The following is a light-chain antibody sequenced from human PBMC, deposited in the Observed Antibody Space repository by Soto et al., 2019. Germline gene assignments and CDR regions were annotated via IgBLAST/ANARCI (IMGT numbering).Light chain of an antibody. CDR3: SSYKTTPTPYVV. CDR1: SSDVGAYNY. V-gene: IGLV2-14*03. J-gene: IGLJ2*01. CDR2: DVG. Sequence: QSALTQPASVSGSPGQSIAISCTGTSSDVGAYNYVSWYQQHPGNAPKLMIYDVGNRPSGVSDRFSGSKSGNTASLTISGLQAEDEADYYCSSYKTTPTPYVVFGGGTKVTVL.